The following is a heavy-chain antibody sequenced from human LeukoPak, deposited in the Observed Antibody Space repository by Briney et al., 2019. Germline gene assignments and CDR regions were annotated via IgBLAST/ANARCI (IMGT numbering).Heavy chain of an antibody. CDR2: VGPEHGET. Sequence: ASVKVSCKVFGSKLTEFSMHWVRQAPGKGLEWMGGVGPEHGETLYAQNFQGRVAVTEDRATDTAYMELSGLRSEDTAVYYCARERTEIVPTEVTTQFYPYYYGMDVWGQGTTVTVSS. CDR3: ARERTEIVPTEVTTQFYPYYYGMDV. J-gene: IGHJ6*02. CDR1: GSKLTEFS. V-gene: IGHV1-24*01. D-gene: IGHD1-1*01.